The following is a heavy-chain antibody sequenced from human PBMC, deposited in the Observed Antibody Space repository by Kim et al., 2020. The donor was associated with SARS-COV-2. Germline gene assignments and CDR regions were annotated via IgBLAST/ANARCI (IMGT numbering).Heavy chain of an antibody. Sequence: GGSLRLSCEASGFTFGNYAMSWVRQGPGRGLEWVASVNNGNNPYYANSVKGRFTVSRDNAKNLFYLQMGSLRAEDTALYYCAKDHPSRGWPTFDSWARELWSPSPQ. J-gene: IGHJ4*02. CDR1: GFTFGNYA. CDR2: VNNGNNP. CDR3: AKDHPSRGWPTFDS. D-gene: IGHD6-19*01. V-gene: IGHV3-23*01.